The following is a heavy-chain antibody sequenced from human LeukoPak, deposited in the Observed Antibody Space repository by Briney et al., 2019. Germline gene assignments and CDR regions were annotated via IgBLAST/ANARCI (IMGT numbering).Heavy chain of an antibody. CDR1: GYTFTSYG. D-gene: IGHD6-19*01. V-gene: IGHV1-69*13. CDR3: ARAGHISSGWYGAIDY. CDR2: IIPIFGTA. Sequence: SVKVSCKASGYTFTSYGISWVRQAPGQGLEWMGGIIPIFGTANYAQKFQGRVTITADESTSTAYMELSSLRSEDTAVYYCARAGHISSGWYGAIDYWGQGTLVTVSS. J-gene: IGHJ4*02.